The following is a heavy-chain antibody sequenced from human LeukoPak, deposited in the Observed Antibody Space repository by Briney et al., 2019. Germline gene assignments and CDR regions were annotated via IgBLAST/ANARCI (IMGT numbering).Heavy chain of an antibody. D-gene: IGHD1-1*01. CDR1: GITFSSYA. Sequence: GVSLRLSCAASGITFSSYAMSWVRQAPGKGLEWVSAISASGGSTYYADSVKGRFTISRDNSKNTLYLQMNSLRAEDTAIYYCAPNWNLDYWGQGSLVTVSS. V-gene: IGHV3-23*01. CDR3: APNWNLDY. CDR2: ISASGGST. J-gene: IGHJ4*02.